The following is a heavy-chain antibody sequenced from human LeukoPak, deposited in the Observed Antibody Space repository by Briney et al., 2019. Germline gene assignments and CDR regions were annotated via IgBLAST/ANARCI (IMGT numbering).Heavy chain of an antibody. CDR1: GGTFSSYA. CDR2: IIPIFGTA. Sequence: SVKVSCKASGGTFSSYAICWVRQAPGQGLEWMGGIIPIFGTANYAQKFQGRVTITADESTSTAYMELSSLRSEDTAVYYCAKGSLGYCTNGVCYSDYYYYYYMNVWGKGTTVTVSS. CDR3: AKGSLGYCTNGVCYSDYYYYYYMNV. D-gene: IGHD2-8*01. J-gene: IGHJ6*03. V-gene: IGHV1-69*13.